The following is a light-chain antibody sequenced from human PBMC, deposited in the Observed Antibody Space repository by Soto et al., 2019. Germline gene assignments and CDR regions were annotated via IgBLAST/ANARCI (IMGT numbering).Light chain of an antibody. V-gene: IGKV3-11*01. Sequence: EIVLTQSPATLSLSPGERATLSCRASQSVSSYLAWYQQKPGQAPRLLIYDASNRATGIQARFSGSGSGTDVTLTISGLEPEDFAVYYCQQRSNWPHTVGQGTKLEIK. CDR3: QQRSNWPHT. CDR1: QSVSSY. CDR2: DAS. J-gene: IGKJ2*01.